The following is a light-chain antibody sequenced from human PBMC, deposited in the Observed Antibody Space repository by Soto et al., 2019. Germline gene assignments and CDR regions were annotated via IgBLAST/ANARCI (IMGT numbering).Light chain of an antibody. CDR1: QSVTVN. CDR3: QQYNDWPPRWT. J-gene: IGKJ1*01. Sequence: EIVMTQSPATLSLSPGERATLSCRASQSVTVNLAWYQRKPGQAPRLLIYRASTRATGIPARFSGGGSGTEFTLTISSLQSEDFAVYICQQYNDWPPRWTFGQGTKVEI. CDR2: RAS. V-gene: IGKV3-15*01.